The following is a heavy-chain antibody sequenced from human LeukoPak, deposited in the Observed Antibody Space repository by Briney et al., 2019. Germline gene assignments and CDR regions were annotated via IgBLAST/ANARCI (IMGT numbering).Heavy chain of an antibody. V-gene: IGHV1-24*01. J-gene: IGHJ4*02. Sequence: ASVKVSCKVSGYTLTELSMHWVRQAPGKGLEWMGGFDPEDGETIYAQKFQGRVTMTEDTSTDTAYMELSSLRSEDTAVYYCATETYYYDSSGYHDWGQGTLVTVSS. CDR1: GYTLTELS. CDR3: ATETYYYDSSGYHD. D-gene: IGHD3-22*01. CDR2: FDPEDGET.